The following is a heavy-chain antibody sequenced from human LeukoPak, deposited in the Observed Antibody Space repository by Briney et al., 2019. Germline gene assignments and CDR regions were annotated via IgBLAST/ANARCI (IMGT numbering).Heavy chain of an antibody. CDR1: GYTFTGYY. Sequence: ASVKVSCKASGYTFTGYYMHWVRQAPGQGLEWMGWISAYNGNTNYAQKLQGRVTMTTDTSTSTAYMELRSLRSDDTAVYYCARSDILTGYLSNWGQGTLVTVSS. J-gene: IGHJ4*02. V-gene: IGHV1-18*01. CDR2: ISAYNGNT. CDR3: ARSDILTGYLSN. D-gene: IGHD3-9*01.